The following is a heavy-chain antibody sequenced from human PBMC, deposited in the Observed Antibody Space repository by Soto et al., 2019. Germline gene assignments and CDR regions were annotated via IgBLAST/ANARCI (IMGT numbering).Heavy chain of an antibody. D-gene: IGHD1-26*01. CDR2: IYYSGST. V-gene: IGHV4-31*03. CDR3: ARTARSGSYGANWFDP. Sequence: QVQLQESGPGLVKPSQTLSLTCTVSGGSISSGGYYWSWIRQHPGKGLEWIGYIYYSGSTYYNPSLKSRVTISVDTSKNQFSLKLSSVTAADTAVYYCARTARSGSYGANWFDPWGQGTLVTVSS. CDR1: GGSISSGGYY. J-gene: IGHJ5*02.